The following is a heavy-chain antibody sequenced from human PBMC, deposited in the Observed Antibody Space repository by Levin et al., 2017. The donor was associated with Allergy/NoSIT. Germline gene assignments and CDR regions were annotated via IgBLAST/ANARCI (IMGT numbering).Heavy chain of an antibody. CDR3: AKPSEIAAAGTGFDY. Sequence: QASETLSLTCAASGFTFSSYGMHWVRQAPGKGLEWVAVIWYDGSNKYYADSVKGRFTISRDNSKNTLYLQMNSLRAEDTAVYYCAKPSEIAAAGTGFDYWGQGTLVTVSS. V-gene: IGHV3-33*06. CDR2: IWYDGSNK. D-gene: IGHD6-13*01. J-gene: IGHJ4*02. CDR1: GFTFSSYG.